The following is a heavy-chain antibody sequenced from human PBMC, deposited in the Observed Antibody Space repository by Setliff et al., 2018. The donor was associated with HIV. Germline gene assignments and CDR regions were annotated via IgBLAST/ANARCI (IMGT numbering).Heavy chain of an antibody. Sequence: SETLSLTCTTSGGSFGVYRWSWIRQSAGRGLEWIGRINSSGTTDYKPSLKGRVAISVDTSRNQFSLRVTSVTAADTAVYFCARDRHSSGLGSYGPWGPGILVTVSS. CDR3: ARDRHSSGLGSYGP. V-gene: IGHV4-4*07. CDR2: INSSGTT. D-gene: IGHD3-10*01. J-gene: IGHJ5*02. CDR1: GGSFGVYR.